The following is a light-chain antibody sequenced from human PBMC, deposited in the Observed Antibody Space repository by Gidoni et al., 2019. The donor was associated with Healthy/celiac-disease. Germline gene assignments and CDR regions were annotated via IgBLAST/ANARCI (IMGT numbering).Light chain of an antibody. CDR3: SSYTSSSTLV. J-gene: IGLJ3*02. CDR1: SSDFGGYNY. V-gene: IGLV2-14*01. CDR2: EVS. Sequence: QSALTQPASVSGSPGPSITISCTGTSSDFGGYNYVSWYQQHPGKAPKLMIYEVSNRPSGVSNRFSGSKSGNTASLTISGLQAEDDADYYCSSYTSSSTLVFGGGTKLTVL.